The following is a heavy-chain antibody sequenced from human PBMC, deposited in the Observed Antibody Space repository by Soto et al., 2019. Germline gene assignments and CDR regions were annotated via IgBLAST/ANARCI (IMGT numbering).Heavy chain of an antibody. CDR3: ARLGRVTERDY. J-gene: IGHJ4*02. CDR1: GGSISSSSYY. D-gene: IGHD2-21*02. CDR2: IYYSGST. V-gene: IGHV4-39*01. Sequence: SETLSLTCTVSGGSISSSSYYWGWIRQPPGKGLEWIGSIYYSGSTYYNPSLKSRVTISVDTSKNQFSLKLSSVTAADTAVYYCARLGRVTERDYWGQGTLVTVSS.